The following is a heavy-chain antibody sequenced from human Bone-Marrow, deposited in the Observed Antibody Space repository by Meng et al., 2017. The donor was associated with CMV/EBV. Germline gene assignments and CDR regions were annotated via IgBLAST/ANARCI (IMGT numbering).Heavy chain of an antibody. Sequence: GGSLRLSCAASGFTFSSYSMDWVRQAPGKGLEWVSSISSSSTYIYYADSVKGRFTISRDNAEDSLYLQINSLRTEDTAVYYCARELSTGLPDYWGQRSLVTVSS. J-gene: IGHJ4*02. V-gene: IGHV3-21*01. D-gene: IGHD3-10*01. CDR2: ISSSSTYI. CDR1: GFTFSSYS. CDR3: ARELSTGLPDY.